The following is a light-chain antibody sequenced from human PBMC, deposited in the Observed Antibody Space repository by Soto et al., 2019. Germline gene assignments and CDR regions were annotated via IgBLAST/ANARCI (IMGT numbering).Light chain of an antibody. CDR3: QQRSNWPPVT. V-gene: IGKV3-11*01. CDR2: GAS. Sequence: EIVLTQSPATLSVCPGERATLSCRASQSVSSNLAWYQQKPGQAPRLLIYGASTRATGIPARFSGSGSGTDFTLTISSLEPEDFAVYYCQQRSNWPPVTFGQGTRLEI. CDR1: QSVSSN. J-gene: IGKJ5*01.